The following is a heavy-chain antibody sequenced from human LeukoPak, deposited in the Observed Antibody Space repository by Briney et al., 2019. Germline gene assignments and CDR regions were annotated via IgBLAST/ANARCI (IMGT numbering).Heavy chain of an antibody. CDR2: TYYRSTWYS. CDR3: ARAYNYGFDY. J-gene: IGHJ4*02. D-gene: IGHD5-18*01. V-gene: IGHV6-1*01. Sequence: SQTLSLTCAISGDSVSSNSAAWIWIRQPPSRGLEWLGRTYYRSTWYSDYAVSVKSRITINPDTSKNQFSLQLNSVTPEDTAIYYCARAYNYGFDYWGQGTLVTVSS. CDR1: GDSVSSNSAA.